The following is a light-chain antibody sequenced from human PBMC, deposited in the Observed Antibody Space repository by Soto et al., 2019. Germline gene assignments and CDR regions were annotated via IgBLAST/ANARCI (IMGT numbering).Light chain of an antibody. CDR2: CGS. V-gene: IGKV1-12*02. Sequence: DIQMTQSPSSLSASVGDRVTLTCRASQNINIWYAWFQQRPGKAPKLLIHCGSTLQPGVSSRFSGSGSGTDFFLTINSLEAEDFACYYCQQTDSFPFTFGGGTKVEI. CDR3: QQTDSFPFT. J-gene: IGKJ4*01. CDR1: QNINIW.